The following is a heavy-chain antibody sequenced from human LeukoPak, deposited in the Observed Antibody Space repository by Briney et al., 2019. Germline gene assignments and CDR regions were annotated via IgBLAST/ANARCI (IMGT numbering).Heavy chain of an antibody. J-gene: IGHJ4*02. Sequence: GGSLRLSCAASGFSFSTHGMHWVRQAPGKGLGRVALIWNAGTNTYYADSVKGRFTISRDNSKNTLYLQMNSLRAEDTAVYYCAGDTPRGGDYYFDYWGQGTLVIVSS. CDR3: AGDTPRGGDYYFDY. CDR1: GFSFSTHG. D-gene: IGHD3-16*01. V-gene: IGHV3-33*01. CDR2: IWNAGTNT.